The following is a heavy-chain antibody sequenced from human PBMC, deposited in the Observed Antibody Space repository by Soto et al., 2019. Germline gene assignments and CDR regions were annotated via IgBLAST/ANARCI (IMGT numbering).Heavy chain of an antibody. CDR2: IKQDGSKK. V-gene: IGHV3-7*01. Sequence: EVQLVESGGGLVQPGGSLRLSCAASGFTFSSYWMTWVRQAPGKGLEWVANIKQDGSKKYYVDSVKGRFTISRDNAKNSLSLQMSSLRAEDTAVYYCAKRVWYFDLWGRGTLVTVSS. CDR1: GFTFSSYW. J-gene: IGHJ2*01. CDR3: AKRVWYFDL.